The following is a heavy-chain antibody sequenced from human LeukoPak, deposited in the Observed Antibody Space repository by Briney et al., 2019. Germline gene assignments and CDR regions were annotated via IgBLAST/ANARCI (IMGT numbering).Heavy chain of an antibody. J-gene: IGHJ4*02. D-gene: IGHD1-26*01. CDR1: GFTFSSYA. CDR3: ARDLAWDLDY. CDR2: ISYDGSNK. V-gene: IGHV3-30-3*01. Sequence: PGGSLRLSCAASGFTFSSYAMHWVRQAPGKGLEWVAVISYDGSNKYYADSVKGRFTISRDNSKNTLYLQMNSLRAEDTAVYYCARDLAWDLDYWGRGTLVTVSS.